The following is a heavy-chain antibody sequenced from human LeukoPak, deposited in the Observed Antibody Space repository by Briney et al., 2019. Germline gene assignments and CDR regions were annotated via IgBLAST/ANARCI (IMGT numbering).Heavy chain of an antibody. V-gene: IGHV3-73*01. CDR1: GFTFSGSA. J-gene: IGHJ3*02. D-gene: IGHD5-12*01. Sequence: TGGSLRLSCAASGFTFSGSAMHWVRQASGKGLEWVGRIRSKANSYATAYAASVKGRFTISRDDSKNTAYLQMNSLKTEDTAVYYCTSPRMVGYDFNDAFDIWGQGTMVTVSS. CDR2: IRSKANSYAT. CDR3: TSPRMVGYDFNDAFDI.